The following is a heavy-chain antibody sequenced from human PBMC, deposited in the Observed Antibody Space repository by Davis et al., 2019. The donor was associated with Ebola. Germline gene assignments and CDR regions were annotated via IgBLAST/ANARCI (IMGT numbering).Heavy chain of an antibody. Sequence: PGGSLRPSFPASGFSFEADAMHWVRQAPGKGLEWVSLISGHGDKTDYADSVKGRFTISRDNAKNSLYLQMNSLRAEDTAVYYCARIQLWLFNYWGQGTLVTVSS. CDR1: GFSFEADA. V-gene: IGHV3-43*02. J-gene: IGHJ4*02. D-gene: IGHD5-18*01. CDR3: ARIQLWLFNY. CDR2: ISGHGDKT.